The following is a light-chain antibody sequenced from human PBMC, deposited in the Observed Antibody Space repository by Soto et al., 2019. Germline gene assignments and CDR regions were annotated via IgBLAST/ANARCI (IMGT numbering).Light chain of an antibody. CDR1: QSVSST. CDR3: QQYNAWPLT. Sequence: EVVMTQSPATLSVSPGERATLSCKASQSVSSTLACHQQNPGQAPRLLIYGASTRAAGIPARCSGSGSGTEFTLTISSLQSEDFAVYYCQQYNAWPLTFGGGTKVEIK. CDR2: GAS. J-gene: IGKJ4*01. V-gene: IGKV3-15*01.